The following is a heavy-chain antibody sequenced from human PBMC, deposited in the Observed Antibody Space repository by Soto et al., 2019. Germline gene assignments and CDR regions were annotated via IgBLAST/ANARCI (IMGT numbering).Heavy chain of an antibody. CDR2: ISDSGATK. CDR3: ARCSRNSCYSYGVDV. D-gene: IGHD2-15*01. J-gene: IGHJ6*02. CDR1: GFTFSNCG. V-gene: IGHV3-48*02. Sequence: EVQLVESGGGLVQPGGSLRLSCAASGFTFSNCGMNWVRQTPGKGLEWVSYISDSGATKHYADSVKGRFTISRDNGKDSLYLQMNSLRDEDTAVYFCARCSRNSCYSYGVDVWGQGPTVTVSS.